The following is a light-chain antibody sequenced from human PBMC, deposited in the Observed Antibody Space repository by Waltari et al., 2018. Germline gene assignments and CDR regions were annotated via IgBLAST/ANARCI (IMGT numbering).Light chain of an antibody. CDR3: MQALQTPPWT. CDR1: LSLLHSNGYNY. Sequence: DIVMTQSPLSLPVTPGEPASISCRSSLSLLHSNGYNYLDWYLQKPGQSPRLLIYLGSNRASGVPDRFSGSGSGTDFTLKISRVEAEDVGVYYCMQALQTPPWTFGQGTKVEIK. CDR2: LGS. J-gene: IGKJ1*01. V-gene: IGKV2-28*01.